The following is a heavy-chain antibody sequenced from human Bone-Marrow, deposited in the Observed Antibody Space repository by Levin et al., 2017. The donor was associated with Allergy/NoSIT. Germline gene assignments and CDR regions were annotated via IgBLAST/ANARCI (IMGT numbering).Heavy chain of an antibody. CDR1: GGTFSSYA. CDR3: ARVDSSSLGNNY. J-gene: IGHJ4*02. D-gene: IGHD6-13*01. CDR2: IIPIFGTA. Sequence: ASVKVSCKASGGTFSSYAISWVRQAPGQGLEWMGGIIPIFGTANYAQKFQGRVTITADESTSTAYMELSSLRSEDTAVYYCARVDSSSLGNNYWGQGTLVTVSS. V-gene: IGHV1-69*13.